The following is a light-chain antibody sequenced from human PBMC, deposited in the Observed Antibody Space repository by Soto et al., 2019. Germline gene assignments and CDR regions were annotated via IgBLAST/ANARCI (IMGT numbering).Light chain of an antibody. CDR3: QQAYGFPVT. V-gene: IGKV1-12*01. CDR2: AAS. J-gene: IGKJ5*01. CDR1: QNIINW. Sequence: EIQMTQSPSTVSASVGDRVTSTCRARQNIINWLAWYPQQPGRAPKLLIYAASILLSGVPSRFSGSGSGTDFTLTINSLQPEDFATYYCQQAYGFPVTFGQGTRLEIK.